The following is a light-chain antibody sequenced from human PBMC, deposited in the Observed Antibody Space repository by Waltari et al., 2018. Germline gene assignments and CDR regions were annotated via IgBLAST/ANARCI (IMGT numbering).Light chain of an antibody. Sequence: SYELTQPPSVSVSPGQTASITCSGDKLGDKYACWYQQKPGQSPVLAIYRDSKRPSGIPERFSGSNSGNTATLTISGTQAMDEADYYCQAWDSSTAVFGGGTKLTVL. CDR3: QAWDSSTAV. J-gene: IGLJ2*01. V-gene: IGLV3-1*01. CDR1: KLGDKY. CDR2: RDS.